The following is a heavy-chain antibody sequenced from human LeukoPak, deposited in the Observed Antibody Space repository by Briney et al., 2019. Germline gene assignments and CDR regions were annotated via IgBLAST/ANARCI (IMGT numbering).Heavy chain of an antibody. CDR3: AGSREYYYDSRDHVGWFDP. CDR1: GGSISSYY. D-gene: IGHD3-22*01. Sequence: PSETLSLTCTVSGGSISSYYWSWIRQPPGKGLEWIGYIYYSGSTNYNPSLKSRVTIPVDTSKNQFSLKLSSVTAADTAVYYCAGSREYYYDSRDHVGWFDPWGQGTLVTVSS. J-gene: IGHJ5*02. CDR2: IYYSGST. V-gene: IGHV4-59*01.